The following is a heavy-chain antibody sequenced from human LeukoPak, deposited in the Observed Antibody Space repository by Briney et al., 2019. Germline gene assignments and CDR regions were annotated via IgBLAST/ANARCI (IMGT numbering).Heavy chain of an antibody. J-gene: IGHJ3*02. Sequence: SVKVSCKASGGTFSSYAISWVRQAPGQGLEWMGRIIPIFGTANYAQKFQGRVTINADKSTSTAYMELSSLRSEDTAVYYCASVGMTGLTTVTTSGAFDIWGQGTMVTVSS. CDR3: ASVGMTGLTTVTTSGAFDI. CDR2: IIPIFGTA. V-gene: IGHV1-69*06. D-gene: IGHD4-17*01. CDR1: GGTFSSYA.